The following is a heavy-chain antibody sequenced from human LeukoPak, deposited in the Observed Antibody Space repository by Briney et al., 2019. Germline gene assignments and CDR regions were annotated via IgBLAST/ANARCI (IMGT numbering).Heavy chain of an antibody. CDR3: AREGGWPQTSFDP. CDR2: IYHSGNT. J-gene: IGHJ5*02. Sequence: SETLSLTCTVSGYSISSGYYWGWIRQPPGKGLEWIGSIYHSGNTYYNPSLKSRVTISVDTSKNQFSLKLSSVTAADTAVYYCAREGGWPQTSFDPWGQGTLVTVSS. D-gene: IGHD6-19*01. CDR1: GYSISSGYY. V-gene: IGHV4-38-2*02.